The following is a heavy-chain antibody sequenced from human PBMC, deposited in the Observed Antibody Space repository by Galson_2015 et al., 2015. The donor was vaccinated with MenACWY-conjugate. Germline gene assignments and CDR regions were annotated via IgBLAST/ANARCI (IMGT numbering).Heavy chain of an antibody. CDR1: GFTFDSYR. CDR3: ARIIHDGLDY. J-gene: IGHJ4*02. D-gene: IGHD1-1*01. CDR2: LNRDGGGT. V-gene: IGHV3-7*01. Sequence: SLRLSCAASGFTFDSYRKSWVRQAPGKGLEWVTNLNRDGGGTYYASSVKGRFTISKDNAENSLYLQMNSLRAEDTAIYYCARIIHDGLDYWGQGTLVTVSS.